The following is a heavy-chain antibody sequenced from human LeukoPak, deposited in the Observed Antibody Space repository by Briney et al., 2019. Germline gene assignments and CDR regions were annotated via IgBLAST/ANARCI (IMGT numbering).Heavy chain of an antibody. J-gene: IGHJ5*02. CDR1: GFTFSSYW. CDR3: ARGGSYSGNWFDP. V-gene: IGHV3-30*03. Sequence: GGSLRLSCAASGFTFSSYWMNWARQAPGKGLEWVTVISYDGSNTYYADSVKGRFTISRDNSKNTLYLQMNSLRAEDTAVYYCARGGSYSGNWFDPWGQGTLVTVSS. D-gene: IGHD1-26*01. CDR2: ISYDGSNT.